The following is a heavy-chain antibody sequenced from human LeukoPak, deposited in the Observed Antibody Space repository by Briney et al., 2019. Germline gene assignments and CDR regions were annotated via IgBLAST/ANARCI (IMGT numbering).Heavy chain of an antibody. J-gene: IGHJ2*01. CDR3: ARAAHGYCSGGSCFHWYFDL. D-gene: IGHD2-15*01. CDR2: IGTAGDT. CDR1: GFTFSSYD. V-gene: IGHV3-13*04. Sequence: GGSLRLSSAASGFTFSSYDMHWVRQATGKGLEWVSAIGTAGDTYYPGSVKGRFTISRENAKNSLYLQMNSLRAGDTAVYYCARAAHGYCSGGSCFHWYFDLWGRGTLVTVSS.